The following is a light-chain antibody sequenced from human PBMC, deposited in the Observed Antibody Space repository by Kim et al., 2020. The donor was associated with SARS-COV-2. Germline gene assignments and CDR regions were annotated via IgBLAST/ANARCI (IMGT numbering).Light chain of an antibody. V-gene: IGKV1-17*01. CDR3: LQHNTYPIT. J-gene: IGKJ5*01. CDR1: HDIRND. CDR2: GAS. Sequence: ASVGDRVTITCRASHDIRNDLGWYQQNPVRAPKRLIYGASSLQSGVPSRFSGSGSGTEFTLTISSLQPEDFATYFCLQHNTYPITFGQGTRLEIK.